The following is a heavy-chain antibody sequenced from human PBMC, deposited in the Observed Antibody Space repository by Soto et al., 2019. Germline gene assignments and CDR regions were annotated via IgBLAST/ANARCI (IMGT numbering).Heavy chain of an antibody. Sequence: GGSLRLSCAASGFTFSSYWMSWVRQAPGKGLEWVANIKQDGSEKYYVDSVKGRFNISRDNDKKSLYLQMNSLRAEDTAVYYCATDYNYDFWSGYYTGGDYWGQGTLVTVSS. CDR3: ATDYNYDFWSGYYTGGDY. V-gene: IGHV3-7*01. CDR1: GFTFSSYW. J-gene: IGHJ4*02. D-gene: IGHD3-3*01. CDR2: IKQDGSEK.